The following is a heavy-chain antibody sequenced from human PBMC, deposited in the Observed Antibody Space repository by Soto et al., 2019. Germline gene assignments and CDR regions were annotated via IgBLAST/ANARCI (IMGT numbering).Heavy chain of an antibody. CDR1: GGSVSSGSYY. CDR3: ARDRYYAFDI. D-gene: IGHD3-16*02. CDR2: IYYSGRT. Sequence: QVQLQESGPGLVKPSETLSLTCTVSGGSVSSGSYYWSWIRQPPGKGLEWIGYIYYSGRTNYNPSLKSRVTISVDTSKNQFYMKLSSVTAEDTAVYYCARDRYYAFDIWGQGTLVTVS. V-gene: IGHV4-61*01. J-gene: IGHJ3*02.